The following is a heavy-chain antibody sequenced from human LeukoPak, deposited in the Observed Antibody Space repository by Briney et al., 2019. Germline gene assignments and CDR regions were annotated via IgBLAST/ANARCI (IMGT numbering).Heavy chain of an antibody. CDR1: GFTFSSYA. D-gene: IGHD6-19*01. CDR3: ARAWSSGWYGLDY. V-gene: IGHV3-30-3*01. Sequence: PGRSLRLSCAASGFTFSSYAMHWVRQAPGKGLEWVPVISYDGSNKYYADSVKGRFTISRDNSKNTLYLQMNSLRAEDTAVYYCARAWSSGWYGLDYWGQGTLVTVSS. CDR2: ISYDGSNK. J-gene: IGHJ4*02.